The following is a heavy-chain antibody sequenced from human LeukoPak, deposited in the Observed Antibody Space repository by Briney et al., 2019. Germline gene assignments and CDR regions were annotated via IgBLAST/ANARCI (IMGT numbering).Heavy chain of an antibody. CDR2: IWYDGSNK. CDR3: AREGPSMVRGVIITDGWYFDL. CDR1: GFTFSSYG. Sequence: GRSLRLSCAASGFTFSSYGMHWVRQAPGKGLEWVAVIWYDGSNKYYADSVKGRFTISRDNSKNTLCLQMNSLRAEDTAVYYCAREGPSMVRGVIITDGWYFDLWGRGTLVTVSS. V-gene: IGHV3-33*01. D-gene: IGHD3-10*01. J-gene: IGHJ2*01.